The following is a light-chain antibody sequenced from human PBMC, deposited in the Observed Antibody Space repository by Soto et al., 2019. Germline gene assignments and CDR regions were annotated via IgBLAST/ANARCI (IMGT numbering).Light chain of an antibody. Sequence: EIVLTQSPATLSLSPGERATLSCRASQSVSSYLAWYQQKPGQAPRLLIYDASNRATGIPARFSGSGSGTDFTLTISSLEPEDFAVYYWQQRSNSPFLTFGAGTKVEIK. CDR3: QQRSNSPFLT. V-gene: IGKV3-11*01. J-gene: IGKJ4*01. CDR2: DAS. CDR1: QSVSSY.